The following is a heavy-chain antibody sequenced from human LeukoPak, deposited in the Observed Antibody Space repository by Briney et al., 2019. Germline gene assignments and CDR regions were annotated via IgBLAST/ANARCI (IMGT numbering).Heavy chain of an antibody. CDR3: ARGRGLKTYYYGSGSPRLDY. V-gene: IGHV4-39*07. D-gene: IGHD3-10*01. CDR2: INHSGST. Sequence: IPSETLSLTCTVSGGSISSSSYYWGWIRQPPGKGLEWIGEINHSGSTNYNPSLKSRVTISVDTSKNQFSLKLSSVTAADTAVYYCARGRGLKTYYYGSGSPRLDYWGQGTLVTVSS. J-gene: IGHJ4*02. CDR1: GGSISSSSYY.